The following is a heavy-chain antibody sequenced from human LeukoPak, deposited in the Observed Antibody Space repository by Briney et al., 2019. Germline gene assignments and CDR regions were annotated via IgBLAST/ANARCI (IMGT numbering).Heavy chain of an antibody. CDR2: ISSSGSTI. V-gene: IGHV3-48*03. Sequence: GGSLRLSCADSGYTFSSYEMNWVRQAPGKGLEWVSYISSSGSTIYYADSVKGRFTISRDNAKYSLYLQMNSLRAEDTAVYYCARGYGDYDLTYWFDPWGQGTLVTVSS. CDR1: GYTFSSYE. CDR3: ARGYGDYDLTYWFDP. D-gene: IGHD4-17*01. J-gene: IGHJ5*02.